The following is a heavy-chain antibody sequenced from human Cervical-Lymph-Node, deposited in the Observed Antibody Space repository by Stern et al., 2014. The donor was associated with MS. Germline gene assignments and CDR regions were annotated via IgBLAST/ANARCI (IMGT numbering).Heavy chain of an antibody. J-gene: IGHJ3*02. CDR2: IYHSGST. D-gene: IGHD4-17*01. Sequence: VQLVESGSGLVKPSQTLSLTCAVSGGSISSGGYSWSWIRQPPGKGLEWIGYIYHSGSTYYNPSLKSRVTISVDRSKNQFSLKLSFVTAADTAVYYCARSSTVTPNAFDIWGQGTMVTVSS. V-gene: IGHV4-30-2*01. CDR3: ARSSTVTPNAFDI. CDR1: GGSISSGGYS.